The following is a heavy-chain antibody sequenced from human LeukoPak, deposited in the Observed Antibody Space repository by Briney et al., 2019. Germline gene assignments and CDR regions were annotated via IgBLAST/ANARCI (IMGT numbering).Heavy chain of an antibody. CDR2: IYYSGST. J-gene: IGHJ5*02. D-gene: IGHD6-13*01. CDR1: GGSISSGGYS. Sequence: SETLSLTCAVSGGSISSGGYSWSWIRQPPGKGLEWIGYIYYSGSTYYNPSLKSRVTISVDTSKNQFSLKLSSVTAADTAVYYCARGTIAAAGKVDPWGQGTLVTVSS. V-gene: IGHV4-30-4*07. CDR3: ARGTIAAAGKVDP.